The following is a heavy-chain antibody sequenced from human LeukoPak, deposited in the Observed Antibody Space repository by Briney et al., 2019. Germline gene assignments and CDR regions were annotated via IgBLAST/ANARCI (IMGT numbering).Heavy chain of an antibody. CDR3: ARARANSDFDY. CDR1: GYTFTSYD. Sequence: ASVKVSCKASGYTFTSYDINWVRQATGQGLEWMGWVNPNSGNTGYAQKFQGRVTITRNTSISTAYIELCSLRSEDTAVYYCARARANSDFDYWGQGTLVTVSS. V-gene: IGHV1-8*03. D-gene: IGHD1-26*01. CDR2: VNPNSGNT. J-gene: IGHJ4*02.